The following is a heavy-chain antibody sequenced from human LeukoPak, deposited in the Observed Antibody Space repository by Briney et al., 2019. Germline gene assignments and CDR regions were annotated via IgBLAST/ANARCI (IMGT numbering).Heavy chain of an antibody. J-gene: IGHJ4*02. Sequence: ASVKVSCKASGGTFSSYAISWVRQAPGQGLEWMGVIIPIFGTANYAQKFQGRVTITTDESTRTAYMELSSLRSEDTTVYYCAKDRGDYYGSGKPLGYFDYWGQGTLVTVSS. CDR3: AKDRGDYYGSGKPLGYFDY. D-gene: IGHD3-10*01. V-gene: IGHV1-69*05. CDR2: IIPIFGTA. CDR1: GGTFSSYA.